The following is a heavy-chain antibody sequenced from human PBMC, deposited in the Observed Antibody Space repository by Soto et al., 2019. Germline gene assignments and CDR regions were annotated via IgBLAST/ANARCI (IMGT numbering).Heavy chain of an antibody. CDR1: GFTVSSNY. V-gene: IGHV3-53*02. Sequence: EVQLVETGGGLIQPGGSLRLSCAASGFTVSSNYMIWVRQAPGKGLEWVSVIYSGGSTYYADSVKGRFTLSRDNSKNTLYLQMNSLRAEDTAVYYCARKPPAAIQWWAYGMDVWGQGTTVTVSS. D-gene: IGHD2-2*01. CDR3: ARKPPAAIQWWAYGMDV. J-gene: IGHJ6*02. CDR2: IYSGGST.